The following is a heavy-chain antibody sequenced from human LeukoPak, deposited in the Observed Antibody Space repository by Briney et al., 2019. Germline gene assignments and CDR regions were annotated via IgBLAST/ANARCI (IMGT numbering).Heavy chain of an antibody. CDR3: ARSYIAVAVCWFDP. CDR1: GSSISSYY. D-gene: IGHD6-19*01. CDR2: IYTSGST. V-gene: IGHV4-4*07. J-gene: IGHJ5*02. Sequence: KPSETLSLTCTVSGSSISSYYWSWIRQPAGKGLGWIGRIYTSGSTNYNPSLKSRVTMSVDTSKNQFSLKLSSVTAADTAVYYCARSYIAVAVCWFDPWGQGTLVTVSS.